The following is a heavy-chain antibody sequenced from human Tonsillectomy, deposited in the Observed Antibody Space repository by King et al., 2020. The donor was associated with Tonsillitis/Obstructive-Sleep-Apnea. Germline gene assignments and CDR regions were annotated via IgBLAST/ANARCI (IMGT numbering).Heavy chain of an antibody. J-gene: IGHJ4*02. V-gene: IGHV3-30*01. CDR2: ISYDGSDK. CDR1: GVTFSSYN. CDR3: ATLPLRDGNYFDY. D-gene: IGHD1-26*01. Sequence: HVQLVESGGGVVQPGRSLRLSCAASGVTFSSYNMHWVRHAPGKGLECVAVISYDGSDKYYADSVKGRFTISRDNSKNTLYLQMNSLRAEDTAVFFCATLPLRDGNYFDYWGQGTLVTVSS.